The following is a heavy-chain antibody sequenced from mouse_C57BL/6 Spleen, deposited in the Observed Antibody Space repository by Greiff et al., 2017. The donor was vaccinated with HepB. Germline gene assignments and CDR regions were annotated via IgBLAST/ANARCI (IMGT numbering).Heavy chain of an antibody. CDR2: INPNNGGT. J-gene: IGHJ2*01. V-gene: IGHV1-26*01. CDR1: GYTFTDYY. CDR3: ARGDDYGVSYYFDY. D-gene: IGHD2-4*01. Sequence: EVQLQQSGPELVKPGASVKISCKASGYTFTDYYMNWVKQSHGKSLEWIGDINPNNGGTSYNQKFKGKATLTVDKSSSTAYMELRSLTSEDSAVYYCARGDDYGVSYYFDYWGQGTTLTVSS.